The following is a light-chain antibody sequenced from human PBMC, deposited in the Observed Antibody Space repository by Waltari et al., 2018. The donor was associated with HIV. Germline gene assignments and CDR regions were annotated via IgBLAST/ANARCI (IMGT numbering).Light chain of an antibody. J-gene: IGKJ1*01. Sequence: PSSLSASVGDRVTITCRASLSVSTFLNWYQQKPGKAPKLLIYTASSLQSGVPSRFSGIGSGTDFTLTISSLHPEDFATYYCQQSYNNPRTFGQGTKVEI. CDR2: TAS. CDR1: LSVSTF. CDR3: QQSYNNPRT. V-gene: IGKV1-39*01.